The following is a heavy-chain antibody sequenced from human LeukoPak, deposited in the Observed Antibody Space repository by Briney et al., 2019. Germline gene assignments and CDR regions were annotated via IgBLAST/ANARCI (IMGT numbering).Heavy chain of an antibody. V-gene: IGHV2-5*02. CDR2: IYWDDDK. Sequence: SGPTLVNPTQTLTLTCTFSGFSLSTSGVGVGWIRQPPGKALEWLALIYWDDDKRYSPSLKSRLTITKDTSKNQVVLTMTNMDPVDTATYYYAHTYYDFWSGYYRRGYFDYWGQGTLVTVSS. CDR3: AHTYYDFWSGYYRRGYFDY. D-gene: IGHD3-3*01. CDR1: GFSLSTSGVG. J-gene: IGHJ4*02.